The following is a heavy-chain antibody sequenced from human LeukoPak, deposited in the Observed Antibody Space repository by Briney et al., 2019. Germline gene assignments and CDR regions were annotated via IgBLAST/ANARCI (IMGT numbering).Heavy chain of an antibody. J-gene: IGHJ4*02. CDR1: GFTFSSYW. CDR3: ARGASLWFGIRGILDY. Sequence: GGSLRLSCAASGFTFSSYWMHRVRQAPGKGLVWVSRINSDGSSTSYADSVKGRFTISRDNAKNTLYLQMNSLRAEDTAVYYCARGASLWFGIRGILDYWGQGTLVTVSS. D-gene: IGHD3-10*01. CDR2: INSDGSST. V-gene: IGHV3-74*01.